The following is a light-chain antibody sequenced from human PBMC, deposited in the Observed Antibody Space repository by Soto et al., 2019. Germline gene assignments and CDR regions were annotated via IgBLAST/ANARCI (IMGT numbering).Light chain of an antibody. Sequence: QSALTQPPSASGSPGQSVTVSCTGTTSNYFSWYQHHPGQAPKLIIYEVDKRPSGVPDRFSGSKSGNTASLTVSGLQAEDEADYYCSSYAGSNIYVFATGTKLTVL. CDR3: SSYAGSNIYV. CDR1: TSNY. CDR2: EVD. V-gene: IGLV2-8*01. J-gene: IGLJ1*01.